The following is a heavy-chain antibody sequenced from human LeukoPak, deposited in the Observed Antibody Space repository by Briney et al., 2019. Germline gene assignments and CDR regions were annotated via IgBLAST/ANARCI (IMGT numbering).Heavy chain of an antibody. V-gene: IGHV4-39*07. CDR3: ARDPSYGDYFWFDP. J-gene: IGHJ5*02. CDR2: IYHSGST. CDR1: GVSISSSSYY. D-gene: IGHD4-17*01. Sequence: SETLSLTCNVSGVSISSSSYYWGWIRQPPGKGLEWIGSIYHSGSTYYNPSLKSRVTISVDTSKNQFSLKLSSVTAADTAVYYCARDPSYGDYFWFDPWGQGTLVTVSS.